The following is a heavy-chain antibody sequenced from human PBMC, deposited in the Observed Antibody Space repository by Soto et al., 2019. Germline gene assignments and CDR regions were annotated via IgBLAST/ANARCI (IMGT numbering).Heavy chain of an antibody. CDR2: ISGSGGST. J-gene: IGHJ5*02. CDR1: GFTFSSYA. Sequence: EVHVLESGGGLVQPGGSLRLSCAASGFTFSSYAMSWVRQAPGRGLEWVSAISGSGGSTYYVDSVKGRFTISIDNSKNTLYLQMNSLRAEDTAVYYCAKDPSYEFPYNWFDPWGQGTLVTVSS. CDR3: AKDPSYEFPYNWFDP. D-gene: IGHD3-3*01. V-gene: IGHV3-23*01.